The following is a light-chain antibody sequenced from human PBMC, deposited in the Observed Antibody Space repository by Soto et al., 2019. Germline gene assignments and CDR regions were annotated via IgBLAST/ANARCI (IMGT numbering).Light chain of an antibody. CDR3: QQYSTYSWT. V-gene: IGKV1-5*01. Sequence: DIQMTQSPSTLSASIGDRVTITCRASQSISTWLAWYQQKPGKAPKLLINDASNLESGVPSRVSGSGSGTEFTLTITGLQPDDFATYYCQQYSTYSWTFGQWTKVDIK. CDR2: DAS. CDR1: QSISTW. J-gene: IGKJ1*01.